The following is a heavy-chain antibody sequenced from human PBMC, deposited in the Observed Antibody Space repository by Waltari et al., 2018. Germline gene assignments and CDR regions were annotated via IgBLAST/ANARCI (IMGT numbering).Heavy chain of an antibody. D-gene: IGHD6-13*01. V-gene: IGHV3-43D*04. J-gene: IGHJ3*02. CDR1: GFTFDDYA. CDR3: AKEQQLGAFDI. Sequence: EVQLVESGGVVVQPGGSLRLSCAASGFTFDDYAMNWVRQAPGKGLEWVSLISWDGGSTYYADSVKGRFTISRDNSKNSLYLQMNSLRAEDTALYYCAKEQQLGAFDIWGQGTMVTVSS. CDR2: ISWDGGST.